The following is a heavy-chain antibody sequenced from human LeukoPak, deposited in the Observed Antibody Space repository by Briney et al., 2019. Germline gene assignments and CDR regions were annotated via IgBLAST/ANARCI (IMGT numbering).Heavy chain of an antibody. D-gene: IGHD2-15*01. CDR2: IDPSDSYT. CDR3: ARHGEVAATPDNSGLDY. V-gene: IGHV5-10-1*01. J-gene: IGHJ4*02. CDR1: GYSFTSYW. Sequence: GESLRISCKGSGYSFTSYWISWVRQMPGKGLEWMGRIDPSDSYTNYSSSFQGHVTISADKSISTAYLQWSSLEASDTAMYYCARHGEVAATPDNSGLDYWGQGTLVTVSS.